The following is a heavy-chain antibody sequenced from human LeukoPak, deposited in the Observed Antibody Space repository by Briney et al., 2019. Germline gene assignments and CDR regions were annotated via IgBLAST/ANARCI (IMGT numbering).Heavy chain of an antibody. Sequence: PSETLSLTCTVSGGSISSYYWSWIRQPPGKGLEWIGYIYYSGSTNYNPSLKSRVTISVDTSKNQFSLKLSSVTAADTAVYYCARWHGSSWYSRFDYWGQGTLVTVSS. D-gene: IGHD6-13*01. CDR1: GGSISSYY. CDR3: ARWHGSSWYSRFDY. CDR2: IYYSGST. J-gene: IGHJ4*02. V-gene: IGHV4-59*01.